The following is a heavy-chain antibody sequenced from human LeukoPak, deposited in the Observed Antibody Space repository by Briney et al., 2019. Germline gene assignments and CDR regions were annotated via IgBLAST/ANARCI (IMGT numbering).Heavy chain of an antibody. Sequence: SETLSLTCTVSASISSGDYFWNWIRQPAGKGLEWIGRVSASGYTNYNPSLRSRITISVDTSKNQFSLELTSVTAADTAVYYCAKISGYSTSWTPDYWGQGTLVTVSS. D-gene: IGHD6-13*01. CDR3: AKISGYSTSWTPDY. J-gene: IGHJ4*02. V-gene: IGHV4-61*02. CDR2: VSASGYT. CDR1: ASISSGDYF.